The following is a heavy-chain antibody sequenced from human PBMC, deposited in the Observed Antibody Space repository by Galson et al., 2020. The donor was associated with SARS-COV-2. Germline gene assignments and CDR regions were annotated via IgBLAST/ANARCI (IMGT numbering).Heavy chain of an antibody. Sequence: SQASETLSLTCAVYGGSFSGYYWSWIRQPPGKRLEWIGETTHSGSTNYNPSLKSRVTISVDTSKKQFSLKLSSVTAADTAVYYCARVTQFKWFNYYHYNMDVWGQGTTVTVSS. CDR3: ARVTQFKWFNYYHYNMDV. CDR1: GGSFSGYY. CDR2: TTHSGST. D-gene: IGHD3-10*01. V-gene: IGHV4-34*01. J-gene: IGHJ6*02.